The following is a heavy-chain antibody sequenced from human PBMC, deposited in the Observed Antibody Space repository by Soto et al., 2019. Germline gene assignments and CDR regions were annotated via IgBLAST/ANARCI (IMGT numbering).Heavy chain of an antibody. J-gene: IGHJ3*02. V-gene: IGHV3-23*01. CDR2: VSGSSKTT. CDR3: AKRKGWGSTSAQRGFDM. CDR1: GFTFSSHD. Sequence: EVLLSESGGGLVQPGGSLRLSCAASGFTFSSHDMSWVRQAPGKGLEWVSTVSGSSKTTSYADSVKGRFTISRDNSKNTLYLQMNGLTAEDTAVYHCAKRKGWGSTSAQRGFDMWGQGTMVIVSS. D-gene: IGHD2-2*01.